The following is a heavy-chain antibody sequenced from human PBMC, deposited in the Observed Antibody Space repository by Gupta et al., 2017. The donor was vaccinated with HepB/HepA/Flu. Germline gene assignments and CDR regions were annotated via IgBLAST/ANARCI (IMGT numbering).Heavy chain of an antibody. D-gene: IGHD5-18*01. J-gene: IGHJ4*02. CDR3: VIVGRVGDTAMSN. CDR1: GFTFSRYW. CDR2: INSDGSRT. V-gene: IGHV3-74*01. Sequence: EVQLVESWGGLVQPGGSLRLSCAASGFTFSRYWMHWVRQAPGKGLVWVSSINSDGSRTSDADGVRGRFTISRNNAKKTWYLQVESLRDEDTDVYYCVIVGRVGDTAMSNGGQGTMVTVSS.